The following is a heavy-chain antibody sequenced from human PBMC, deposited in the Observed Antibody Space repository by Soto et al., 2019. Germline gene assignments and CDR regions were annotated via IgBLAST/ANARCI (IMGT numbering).Heavy chain of an antibody. J-gene: IGHJ4*02. CDR2: MNPDSGNT. CDR3: ARSVGGSNVNFDY. D-gene: IGHD3-10*01. Sequence: QVQLVQSGAEVRTPGASVKVSCKASGYTFTSYDINWVRQATGQGPEWMGWMNPDSGNTGYVQKFQGRVTMTRNTAISTAYMELSSLRSEDTAVYYCARSVGGSNVNFDYWGQRTLVTVSS. V-gene: IGHV1-8*01. CDR1: GYTFTSYD.